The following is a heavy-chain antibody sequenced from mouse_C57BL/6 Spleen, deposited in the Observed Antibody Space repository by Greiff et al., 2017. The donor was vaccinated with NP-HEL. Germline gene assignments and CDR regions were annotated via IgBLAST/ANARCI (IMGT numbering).Heavy chain of an antibody. CDR3: ARAGYGSSYAMDY. J-gene: IGHJ4*01. CDR1: GYTFTDYY. D-gene: IGHD2-2*01. Sequence: EVQLQQSGPELVKPGASVKISCKASGYTFTDYYMNWVKQSHGKSLEWIGDINPNNGGTSYNQKFKGKATLTVDKSSSTAYMELRSLTSEDSAVYYCARAGYGSSYAMDYWGQGTSVTVSS. V-gene: IGHV1-26*01. CDR2: INPNNGGT.